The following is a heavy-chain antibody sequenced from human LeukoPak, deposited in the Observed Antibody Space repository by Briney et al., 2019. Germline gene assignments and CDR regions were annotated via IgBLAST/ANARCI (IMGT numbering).Heavy chain of an antibody. D-gene: IGHD4-17*01. CDR3: ARGWVPTVTANWFDP. J-gene: IGHJ5*02. CDR1: GYTFTSYY. CDR2: INPSGGST. V-gene: IGHV1-46*01. Sequence: ASVKASCKASGYTFTSYYMHWVRQAPGQGLEWMGIINPSGGSTSYAQKFQGRVTMTRDMSTSTVYMELSSLRSEDTAVYYCARGWVPTVTANWFDPWGQGTLVTVSS.